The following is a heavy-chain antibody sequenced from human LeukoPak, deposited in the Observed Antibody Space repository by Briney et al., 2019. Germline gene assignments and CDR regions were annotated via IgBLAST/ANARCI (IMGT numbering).Heavy chain of an antibody. Sequence: GGSLRLSCAASGFTFSSYAMSWVRQAPGKGLEWVAVIWYDGSNKYYADSVKGRFTISRDNSKNTLYLQMNSLRAEDTAVYYCARDIVAAYYYYYGMDVWGQGTTVTVSS. D-gene: IGHD5-12*01. CDR2: IWYDGSNK. J-gene: IGHJ6*02. CDR3: ARDIVAAYYYYYGMDV. V-gene: IGHV3-33*08. CDR1: GFTFSSYA.